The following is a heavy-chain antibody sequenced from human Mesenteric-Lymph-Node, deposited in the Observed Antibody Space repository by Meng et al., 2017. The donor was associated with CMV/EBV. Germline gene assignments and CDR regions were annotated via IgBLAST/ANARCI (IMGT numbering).Heavy chain of an antibody. D-gene: IGHD6-13*01. CDR1: GYTLTELS. CDR3: ARGPAHSSSWYNWFDP. Sequence: GYTLTELSMHWVRQAPGKGLEWMGGFDPEDGETIYAQKFQGRVTMTRDTSISTAYMELSRLRSDDTAVYYCARGPAHSSSWYNWFDPWGQGTLVTVSS. CDR2: FDPEDGET. V-gene: IGHV1-24*01. J-gene: IGHJ5*02.